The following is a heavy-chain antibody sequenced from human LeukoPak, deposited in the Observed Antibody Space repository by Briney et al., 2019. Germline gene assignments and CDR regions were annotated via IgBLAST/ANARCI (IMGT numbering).Heavy chain of an antibody. CDR1: GFTFSSYA. J-gene: IGHJ4*02. D-gene: IGHD6-6*01. CDR2: ISYDGSNK. CDR3: ARDAGQLVLGY. Sequence: GGSLRLSCAASGFTFSSYAMHWVRQAPGKGLEWVALISYDGSNKYYADSVKGRFTISRDNSKNTLYLQMNGLRAEDTAVYYCARDAGQLVLGYWGQGTLVTVSS. V-gene: IGHV3-30*04.